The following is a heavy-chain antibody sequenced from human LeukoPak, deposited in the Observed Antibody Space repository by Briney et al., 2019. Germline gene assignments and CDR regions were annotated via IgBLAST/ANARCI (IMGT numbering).Heavy chain of an antibody. D-gene: IGHD3-22*01. CDR1: GFPFSIYW. V-gene: IGHV3-7*01. J-gene: IGHJ4*02. Sequence: GGSLRLSCAASGFPFSIYWMSWVRQAPGKGLQWVANIKQDGREKYYVDSVKGRFTISRDNAKNSLYLQMNRLRAEDTAVYYCARAYFYYDSSGYYGDYWGQGTLVTVSS. CDR2: IKQDGREK. CDR3: ARAYFYYDSSGYYGDY.